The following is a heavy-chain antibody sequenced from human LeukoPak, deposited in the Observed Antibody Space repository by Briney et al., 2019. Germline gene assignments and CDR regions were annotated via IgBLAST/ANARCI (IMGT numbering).Heavy chain of an antibody. Sequence: PSQTLSLTCAVSAASISSGGYSWGWIREPPGKGLEWIGYIYYSGRTYYTPSLKSRVTISVDTSKNQFSLRLSSVTAADTAVYYCARGGVVPALTFDYWSQGTLVTVSS. J-gene: IGHJ4*02. V-gene: IGHV4-30-4*07. CDR3: ARGGVVPALTFDY. D-gene: IGHD2-2*01. CDR2: IYYSGRT. CDR1: AASISSGGYS.